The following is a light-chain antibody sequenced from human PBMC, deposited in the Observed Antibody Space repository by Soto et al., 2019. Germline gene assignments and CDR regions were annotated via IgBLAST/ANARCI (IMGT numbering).Light chain of an antibody. V-gene: IGKV3-11*01. Sequence: EIVMTQSPATLSVSPGERATLSCRASQSVSSNLAWYQQKPGQAPRLLIYDASNRATGISARFSGSGSGTDFTLTITSLKPEDFEVYYCQQRSNWPPAITFGQGTRLEIK. CDR1: QSVSSN. CDR3: QQRSNWPPAIT. CDR2: DAS. J-gene: IGKJ5*01.